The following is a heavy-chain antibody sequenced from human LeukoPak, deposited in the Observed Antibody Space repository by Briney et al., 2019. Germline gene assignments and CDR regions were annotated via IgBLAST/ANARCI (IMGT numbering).Heavy chain of an antibody. V-gene: IGHV1-18*01. J-gene: IGHJ6*02. CDR2: ISAYNGNT. CDR3: ARDPFLWFGELSYYYGMDV. CDR1: GYTFTSYG. D-gene: IGHD3-10*01. Sequence: ASVTVSCKASGYTFTSYGISWVRQAPGQGLEWMGWISAYNGNTNYAQKLQGRVTMTTDTSTSTAYMELRSLRSDDTAVYYCARDPFLWFGELSYYYGMDVWGQGTTVTVSS.